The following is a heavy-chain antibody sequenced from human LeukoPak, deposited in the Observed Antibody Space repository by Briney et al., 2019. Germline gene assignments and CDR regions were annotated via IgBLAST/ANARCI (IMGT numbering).Heavy chain of an antibody. Sequence: GGSLRLSCAASGFTFSSYAMYWVRQAPGKGLEWVSGIFGSGGSTHYADSVKGRFTISRDNSKNTVYLQMNSLRTEDTAVYYCAKTTTGYSSGRFPGWPVDYWGQGTLVTVSS. J-gene: IGHJ4*02. CDR1: GFTFSSYA. CDR3: AKTTTGYSSGRFPGWPVDY. V-gene: IGHV3-23*01. CDR2: IFGSGGST. D-gene: IGHD6-19*01.